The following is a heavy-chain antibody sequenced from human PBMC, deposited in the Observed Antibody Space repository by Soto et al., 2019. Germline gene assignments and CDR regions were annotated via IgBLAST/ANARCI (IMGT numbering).Heavy chain of an antibody. CDR1: GFTFSSYG. CDR3: AKDRWYYDSSGYSHFDY. V-gene: IGHV3-30*18. CDR2: ISYDGSNK. Sequence: PGGSLRLSCAASGFTFSSYGMHWVRQAPGKGLEWVAVISYDGSNKYYADSVKGRFTISRDNSKNTLYLQMNSLRAEDTAVYYCAKDRWYYDSSGYSHFDYWGQGTLVTVSS. D-gene: IGHD3-22*01. J-gene: IGHJ4*02.